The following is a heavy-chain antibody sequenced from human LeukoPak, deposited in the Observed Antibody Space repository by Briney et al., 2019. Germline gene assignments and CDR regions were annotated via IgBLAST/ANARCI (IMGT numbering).Heavy chain of an antibody. D-gene: IGHD6-19*01. CDR1: GFTLSNYC. V-gene: IGHV3-74*01. CDR3: ARHFSVAATSPLQH. CDR2: LNSDGTTA. J-gene: IGHJ1*01. Sequence: GSLRLSCVGSGFTLSNYCMHWVRQAPGKGLVWVSRLNSDGTTAWYSDSVKGRFTISRDNTKNTLFLQMNSLRVEDTALYFCARHFSVAATSPLQHWGQGTLVSVSS.